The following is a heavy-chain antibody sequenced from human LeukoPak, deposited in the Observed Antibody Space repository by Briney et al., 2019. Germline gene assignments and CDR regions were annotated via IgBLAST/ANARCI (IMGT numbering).Heavy chain of an antibody. J-gene: IGHJ4*02. V-gene: IGHV4-39*07. CDR1: GSSVSSDTYY. Sequence: SETLSLTCTVSGSSVSSDTYYWGWIRQPPGKGLEWIVSIYYSGSTYYNPSLKSRVTISVDTSKNQFSLKLSSVTAADTAVYYCARGRKQVWPPGARVPFDYWGQGTLVTVSS. CDR3: ARGRKQVWPPGARVPFDY. CDR2: IYYSGST. D-gene: IGHD5-18*01.